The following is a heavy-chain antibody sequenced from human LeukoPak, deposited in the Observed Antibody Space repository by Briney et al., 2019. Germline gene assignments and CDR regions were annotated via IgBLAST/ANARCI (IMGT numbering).Heavy chain of an antibody. D-gene: IGHD3-10*01. J-gene: IGHJ6*02. CDR3: ARIGGSGSYSDYYYGMDV. V-gene: IGHV3-30*03. CDR1: GFIFSSYG. CDR2: ISYDGSDK. Sequence: GGSLRLSCAASGFIFSSYGMHWVRQAPGKGLEWVAVISYDGSDKYYADSVKGRFTISRDNSRNTLYLQMNSLRAEDTAVYYCARIGGSGSYSDYYYGMDVWGQGTTVTVSS.